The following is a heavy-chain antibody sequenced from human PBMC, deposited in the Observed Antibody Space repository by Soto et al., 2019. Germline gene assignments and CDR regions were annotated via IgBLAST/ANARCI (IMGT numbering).Heavy chain of an antibody. V-gene: IGHV3-21*01. CDR2: VSSSRDI. CDR3: ARGSWGGDGIDV. J-gene: IGHJ6*02. CDR1: GFIFSTYT. D-gene: IGHD3-16*01. Sequence: GGSVRLSCAASGFIFSTYTINWVRQAPGKGLEWVASVSSSRDIFYPDSVKARFTISRDNANSSVDLQMNSLRVGDTAIYYCARGSWGGDGIDVWGQGTTVTVSS.